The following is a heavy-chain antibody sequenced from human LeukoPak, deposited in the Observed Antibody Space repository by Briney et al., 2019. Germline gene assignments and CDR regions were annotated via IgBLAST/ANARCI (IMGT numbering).Heavy chain of an antibody. CDR1: GFTFSSYG. Sequence: GGSLRLSCAASGFTFSSYGMHWVRQAPGKGLEWVAVISYDGSNKYYADSVKGRFTISRDNSKNTLYLQMNSLRAEDTAVYYCASGTFFDWLFGYWGQGTLVTVSS. V-gene: IGHV3-33*05. CDR2: ISYDGSNK. D-gene: IGHD3-9*01. CDR3: ASGTFFDWLFGY. J-gene: IGHJ4*02.